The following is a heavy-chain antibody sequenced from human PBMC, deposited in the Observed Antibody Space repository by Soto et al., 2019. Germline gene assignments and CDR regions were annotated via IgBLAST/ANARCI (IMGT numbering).Heavy chain of an antibody. CDR1: GFTFSSYE. Sequence: PGGSLRLSCAASGFTFSSYEMTWVRQAPGKGLEWVSYISSSGSTIYYADSVKGRFTISRDNAKNSLYLQMNSLRAEDTAVYYCARGRSDFWSGYQFDPWGQGTLVTVSS. CDR3: ARGRSDFWSGYQFDP. V-gene: IGHV3-48*03. J-gene: IGHJ5*02. CDR2: ISSSGSTI. D-gene: IGHD3-3*01.